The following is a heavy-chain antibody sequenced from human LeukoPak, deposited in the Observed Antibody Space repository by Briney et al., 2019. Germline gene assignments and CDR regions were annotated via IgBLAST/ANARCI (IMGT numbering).Heavy chain of an antibody. D-gene: IGHD3-10*01. CDR2: INPSGGST. J-gene: IGHJ5*02. Sequence: GASVKVSCKASGYTFTSYYMHWVRQAPGQGLEWVGIINPSGGSTSYAQKFQGRVTMTRDTSTSTVYMELSSLRSEDTAVYYCARDVLLWFGEEDWFDPWGQGTLVTVSP. V-gene: IGHV1-46*03. CDR3: ARDVLLWFGEEDWFDP. CDR1: GYTFTSYY.